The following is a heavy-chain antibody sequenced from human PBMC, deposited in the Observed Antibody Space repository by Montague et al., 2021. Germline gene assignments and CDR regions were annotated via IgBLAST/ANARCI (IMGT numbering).Heavy chain of an antibody. V-gene: IGHV3-21*01. Sequence: SLRLSCAASGFTFTYYTMLWVRQAPGQGLQWVSSIDSSSSYIFYVDSLKGRFTISRDNAKNSLSLQINNLRADDTGVYYCARYDVASSRSTIDYWGRGTLVTVSS. J-gene: IGHJ4*02. CDR3: ARYDVASSRSTIDY. CDR2: IDSSSSYI. D-gene: IGHD6-6*01. CDR1: GFTFTYYT.